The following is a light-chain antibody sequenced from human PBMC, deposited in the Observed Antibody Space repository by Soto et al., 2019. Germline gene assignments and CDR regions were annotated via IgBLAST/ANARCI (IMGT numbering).Light chain of an antibody. Sequence: DIQMTQSPSSLSAYVGDRVTITCRAGQSISTYLNWYQQKPGKAPKLLIYDASSLESGVPSRFSGSGSGTEFTLTISSLQPDDFATYYCQQYNSYSTFGQGTKVDI. CDR3: QQYNSYST. CDR2: DAS. CDR1: QSISTY. J-gene: IGKJ1*01. V-gene: IGKV1-5*01.